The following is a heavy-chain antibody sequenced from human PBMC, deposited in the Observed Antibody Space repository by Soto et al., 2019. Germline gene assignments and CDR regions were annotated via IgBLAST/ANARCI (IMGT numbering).Heavy chain of an antibody. CDR3: ARAPFTIYDTSGYYDY. CDR2: IWYDGSKK. D-gene: IGHD3-22*01. J-gene: IGHJ4*02. V-gene: IGHV3-33*01. CDR1: GFTFSSSG. Sequence: PGGSLRLSCAASGFTFSSSGMHWVRQAPGKGLEWVAIIWYDGSKKYYADSVKGRFTISRDNSKNTVYLQINSLRAEDTAVYYCARAPFTIYDTSGYYDYWGQGTLVTVSS.